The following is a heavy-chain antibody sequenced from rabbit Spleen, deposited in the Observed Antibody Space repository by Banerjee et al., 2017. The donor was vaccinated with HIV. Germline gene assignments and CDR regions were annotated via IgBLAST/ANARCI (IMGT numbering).Heavy chain of an antibody. Sequence: QEQLEESAGGPVQPGGSLKLSCKASGIDVSSSYWIYWVRQAPGKGLEWIACIYTDSGSTWYASWAKGRFTISKTSPTTVTLQMTSLTAADTATYFCVRDGDGTSVFWYFNLWGPGTLVTVS. CDR1: GIDVSSSYW. CDR2: IYTDSGST. J-gene: IGHJ4*01. V-gene: IGHV1S45*01. CDR3: VRDGDGTSVFWYFNL. D-gene: IGHD8-1*01.